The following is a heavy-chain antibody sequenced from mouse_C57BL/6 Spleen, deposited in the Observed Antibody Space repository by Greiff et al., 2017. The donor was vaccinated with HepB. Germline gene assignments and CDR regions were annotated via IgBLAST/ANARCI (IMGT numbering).Heavy chain of an antibody. V-gene: IGHV5-12*01. CDR3: ARGYEYFDV. J-gene: IGHJ1*03. Sequence: EVQVVESGGGLVQPGGSLKLSCAASGFTFSDYYMYWVRQTPEKRLEWVAYISNGGGSTYYPDTVKGRFTISRDNAKNTLYLQMSRLKSEDTAMYYCARGYEYFDVWGTGTTVTVSS. CDR2: ISNGGGST. D-gene: IGHD1-2*01. CDR1: GFTFSDYY.